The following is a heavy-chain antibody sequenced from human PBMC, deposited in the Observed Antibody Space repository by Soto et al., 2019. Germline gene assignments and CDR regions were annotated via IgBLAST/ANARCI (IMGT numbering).Heavy chain of an antibody. J-gene: IGHJ4*02. V-gene: IGHV3-48*02. CDR3: ARSVEGRFDH. Sequence: EVQLVESGGGLIQPGGSLRLSCAASGFTFRVYSMNWIRQAPGKGLEWISYMTSDMKTIHYADSVKGRFTISRDNDKNSVYLQMTSLRDEDTAVYYCARSVEGRFDHWGQGSLVTVSS. CDR2: MTSDMKTI. D-gene: IGHD6-19*01. CDR1: GFTFRVYS.